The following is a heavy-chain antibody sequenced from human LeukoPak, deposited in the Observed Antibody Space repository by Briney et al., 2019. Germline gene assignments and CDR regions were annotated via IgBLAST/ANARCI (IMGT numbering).Heavy chain of an antibody. J-gene: IGHJ4*02. CDR3: ARGRVGAVAGKSPFDY. CDR1: GGSFSGYY. Sequence: KTSETLSLTCAVYGGSFSGYYWSWIRQPPGKGLEWIGEINHSGSTNYNPSLKSRVTISVDTSKNQFSLKLSSVTAADTAVYYCARGRVGAVAGKSPFDYWGQGTLVTVSS. CDR2: INHSGST. D-gene: IGHD6-19*01. V-gene: IGHV4-34*01.